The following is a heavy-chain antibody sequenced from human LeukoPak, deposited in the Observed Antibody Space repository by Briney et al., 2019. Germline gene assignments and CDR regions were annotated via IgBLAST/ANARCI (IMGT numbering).Heavy chain of an antibody. D-gene: IGHD3-22*01. J-gene: IGHJ3*01. V-gene: IGHV4-39*01. CDR3: AKAGVRYFDSSGLYAFDF. Sequence: PSETLSLTCAVSGGSISSTSYYWAWIRQPPGKGLEWIGTIYYSGSTYQNPSLKSRVTMSVDTSRNQFSLKLSSVDAADTAVYYCAKAGVRYFDSSGLYAFDFWGQGTTVTVSS. CDR1: GGSISSTSYY. CDR2: IYYSGST.